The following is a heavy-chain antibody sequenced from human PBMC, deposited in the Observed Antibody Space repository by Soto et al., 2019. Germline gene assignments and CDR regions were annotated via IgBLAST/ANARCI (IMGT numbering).Heavy chain of an antibody. J-gene: IGHJ4*02. Sequence: GASVKVSCKASGYTFTSYGISWVRQAPGQGLEWMGGIIPIFGTANYAQKFQGRVTITADESTSTAYMELSSLRSEDTAVYYCARESRSTSPFDYWGQGTLVTVSS. CDR2: IIPIFGTA. D-gene: IGHD2-2*01. CDR3: ARESRSTSPFDY. CDR1: GYTFTSYG. V-gene: IGHV1-69*13.